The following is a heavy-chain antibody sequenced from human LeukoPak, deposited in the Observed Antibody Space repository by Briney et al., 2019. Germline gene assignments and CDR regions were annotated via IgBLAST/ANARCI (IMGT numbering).Heavy chain of an antibody. V-gene: IGHV3-30*04. CDR3: ARAISTLTAEEDAFDI. Sequence: GGSLRLSCAASGFTFSSYAMHWVRQAPGKGLEWVAVISYDGSNKYYADSVKGRFTISRDNSKNTLYLQMNSLRAEDTAVYYCARAISTLTAEEDAFDIWGQGTMVTVSS. CDR1: GFTFSSYA. CDR2: ISYDGSNK. J-gene: IGHJ3*02. D-gene: IGHD3-9*01.